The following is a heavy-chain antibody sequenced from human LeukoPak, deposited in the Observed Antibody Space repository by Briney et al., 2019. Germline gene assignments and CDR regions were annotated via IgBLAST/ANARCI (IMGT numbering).Heavy chain of an antibody. CDR1: GFTFSNAW. CDR3: KRDIVVVPTAITDYYQYYGMDV. V-gene: IGHV3-15*05. Sequence: GGSLRLSCAASGFTFSNAWMSWVRQAPGKGLEWVDRIRSKTDGGKIDYAAPVKGRFTISRDDSESTLYLQMNNLKTEDTAVYYCKRDIVVVPTAITDYYQYYGMDVWGQGTTVAVSS. CDR2: IRSKTDGGKI. J-gene: IGHJ6*02. D-gene: IGHD2-2*01.